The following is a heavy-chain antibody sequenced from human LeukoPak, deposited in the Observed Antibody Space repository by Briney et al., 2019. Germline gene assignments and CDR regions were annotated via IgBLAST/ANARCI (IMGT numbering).Heavy chain of an antibody. CDR3: ARDRTTMVRGVINSRGNWFDP. D-gene: IGHD3-10*01. V-gene: IGHV7-4-1*02. J-gene: IGHJ5*02. CDR1: GYTFTSYA. CDR2: INTNTGNP. Sequence: GASVKVSCRASGYTFTSYAMNWVRQAPGQGLEWMGWINTNTGNPTYAQGFTGRFVFSLDTSVSTAYLQISSLKAEDTAVYYCARDRTTMVRGVINSRGNWFDPWGQGTLVTVSS.